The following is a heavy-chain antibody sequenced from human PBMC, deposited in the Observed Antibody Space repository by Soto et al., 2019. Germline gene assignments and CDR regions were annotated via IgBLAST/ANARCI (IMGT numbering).Heavy chain of an antibody. CDR1: GFTLSSYG. CDR2: IWYDGSNK. Sequence: GGSLRLSCAASGFTLSSYGMHWVRQAPGKGLEWVAVIWYDGSNKYYADSVKGRFTISRDNSKNTLYLQMNSLRAEDTAVYYCARDNTIFERTTTREYYFDYWGQGTLVTVSS. D-gene: IGHD3-9*01. J-gene: IGHJ4*02. V-gene: IGHV3-33*01. CDR3: ARDNTIFERTTTREYYFDY.